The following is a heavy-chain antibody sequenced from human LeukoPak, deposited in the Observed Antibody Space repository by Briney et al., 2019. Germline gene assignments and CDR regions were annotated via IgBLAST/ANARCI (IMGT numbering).Heavy chain of an antibody. V-gene: IGHV3-20*04. CDR3: ARSASVAADYYFDS. CDR1: GFKFDDRG. CDR2: LNWSGGKT. J-gene: IGHJ4*02. Sequence: GGSLRLSCAASGFKFDDRGMSWVRQAPGKGLEWVSGLNWSGGKTGYADSVKGRFTISRDNSKNFVVLQMNSLRVEDTAFYYCARSASVAADYYFDSWGRGTLVTVSS. D-gene: IGHD6-19*01.